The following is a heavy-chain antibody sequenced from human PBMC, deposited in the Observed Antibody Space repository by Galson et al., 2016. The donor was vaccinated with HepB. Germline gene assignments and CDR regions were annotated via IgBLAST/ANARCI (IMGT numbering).Heavy chain of an antibody. D-gene: IGHD2-21*01. V-gene: IGHV3-23*01. Sequence: SLRLSCAASGFTFSKYALTWVRQAPGKGLEWVSAISSSGASTYSTDSVKGRFTISRDNSKTTLYLQMSSLRAEDTAVYFCAKGPYTDLVRPLWNFDSWGQGTLVTVSS. J-gene: IGHJ4*02. CDR1: GFTFSKYA. CDR3: AKGPYTDLVRPLWNFDS. CDR2: ISSSGAST.